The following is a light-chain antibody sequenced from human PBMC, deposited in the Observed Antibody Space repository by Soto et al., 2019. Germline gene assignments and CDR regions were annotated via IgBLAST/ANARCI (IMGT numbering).Light chain of an antibody. V-gene: IGKV1-5*03. CDR1: QTISSW. Sequence: DIPLTQPIYTLSGSCLERVIIIGPASQTISSWLAWYQQKPGKAPKLLIYKASTLKSGVPSRFSGSGSGTEFTLTISSLQPDDFATYYCQHYNSYSEAFGQATKVDIK. CDR3: QHYNSYSEA. J-gene: IGKJ1*01. CDR2: KAS.